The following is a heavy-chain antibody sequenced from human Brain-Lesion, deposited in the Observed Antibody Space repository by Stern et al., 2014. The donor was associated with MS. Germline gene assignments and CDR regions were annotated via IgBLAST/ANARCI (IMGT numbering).Heavy chain of an antibody. Sequence: QVTLRESGPVLVKPTETLTLTCSVSGFSLSNAAMGVSWIRQPPGKVLECLAHIFSTGETAYSTSLKSRLTISKDTSRSQVVLTMTNMDPVDTATYYCAQMREYCSGGICFAGYYDSWGQGTLVTVSS. J-gene: IGHJ4*02. CDR1: GFSLSNAAMG. V-gene: IGHV2-26*01. CDR2: IFSTGET. D-gene: IGHD2-15*01. CDR3: AQMREYCSGGICFAGYYDS.